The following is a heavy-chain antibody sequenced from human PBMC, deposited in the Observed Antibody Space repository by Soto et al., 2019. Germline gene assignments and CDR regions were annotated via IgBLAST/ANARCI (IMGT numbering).Heavy chain of an antibody. CDR2: IYYSGTT. D-gene: IGHD3-16*01. CDR1: GDSVSNDNYY. Sequence: SETLSLTCAVSGDSVSNDNYYWSWIRQPPGKGLEWIGYIYYSGTTNYNSYLKSRLSLSVDMSKNQFSLKLASVTAADTAVYFCARSQRGRTAFTFDYWGQGARVTVSS. J-gene: IGHJ4*02. V-gene: IGHV4-61*01. CDR3: ARSQRGRTAFTFDY.